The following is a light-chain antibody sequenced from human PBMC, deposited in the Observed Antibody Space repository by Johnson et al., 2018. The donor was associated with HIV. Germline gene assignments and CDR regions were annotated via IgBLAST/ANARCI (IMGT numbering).Light chain of an antibody. Sequence: QSVLTQPPSVSAAPGQKVTISCSGSSSNIGNNYVSWYKQLPGTAPKLLIYENDKRPSGIRDRFSGSKSGTAATLAITGLQTGDEADYYCGTWDSSLSAVFGTGTKVTVL. CDR1: SSNIGNNY. CDR3: GTWDSSLSAV. V-gene: IGLV1-51*02. J-gene: IGLJ1*01. CDR2: END.